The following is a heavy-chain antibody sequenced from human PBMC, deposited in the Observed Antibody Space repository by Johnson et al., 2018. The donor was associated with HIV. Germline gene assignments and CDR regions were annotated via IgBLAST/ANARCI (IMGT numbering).Heavy chain of an antibody. V-gene: IGHV3-53*04. D-gene: IGHD7-27*01. CDR3: AKDSLSMITWGGAFDI. J-gene: IGHJ3*02. CDR1: EFTVSSNY. CDR2: IYSGGST. Sequence: VQLVESGGGVVQPGRSPRLSCAASEFTVSSNYMSWVRQAPGKGLEWVSVIYSGGSTYYADSVKGRFTISRDNSKNSLYLQMNSLRTEDTALYYCAKDSLSMITWGGAFDIWGQGTMVTVSS.